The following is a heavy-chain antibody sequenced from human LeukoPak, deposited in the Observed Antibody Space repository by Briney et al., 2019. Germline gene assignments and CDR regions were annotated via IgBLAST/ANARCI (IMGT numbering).Heavy chain of an antibody. J-gene: IGHJ4*02. CDR2: IKSKIDGETT. CDR3: TTELGLSFGVRYFDH. V-gene: IGHV3-15*01. Sequence: VKPGGSLRLSCAASGFTFSNAWMSWVRQAPGKGLEWVGHIKSKIDGETTGYAAPAKGRFTISRDDSKNMLYLQMSSLKTEDTAVYYCTTELGLSFGVRYFDHWGQGTSATVSS. D-gene: IGHD3-10*01. CDR1: GFTFSNAW.